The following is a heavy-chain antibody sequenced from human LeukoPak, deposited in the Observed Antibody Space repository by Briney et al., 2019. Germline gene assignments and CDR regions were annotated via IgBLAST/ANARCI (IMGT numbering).Heavy chain of an antibody. V-gene: IGHV4-59*01. CDR1: GGSISSYY. CDR2: IYYSGST. D-gene: IGHD3-10*01. Sequence: PSETLSLTCTVSGGSISSYYWSWIRQPPGKGLEWIGYIYYSGSTNYNPSLKSRVTISVDTSKNQFSLKLSSVTAADTAVYYCAKFTMVRGVTCVNAFDIWGQGTMVTVSS. J-gene: IGHJ3*02. CDR3: AKFTMVRGVTCVNAFDI.